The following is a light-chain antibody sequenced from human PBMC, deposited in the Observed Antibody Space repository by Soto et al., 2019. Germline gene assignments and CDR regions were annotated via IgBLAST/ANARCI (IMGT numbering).Light chain of an antibody. CDR2: AAS. V-gene: IGKV1-39*01. Sequence: DIQMTQSPSSLSASVGDRVTITCRASQSISSYLNWYQQKPGKAPKLLIYAASILQSGVPSRFSGSGSGTDFTLTISTLQPEDFATYYCQQCYSSPYTFGQGTKVEIK. J-gene: IGKJ2*01. CDR1: QSISSY. CDR3: QQCYSSPYT.